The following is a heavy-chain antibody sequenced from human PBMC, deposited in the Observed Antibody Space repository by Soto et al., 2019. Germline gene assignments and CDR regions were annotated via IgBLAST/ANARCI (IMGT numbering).Heavy chain of an antibody. J-gene: IGHJ6*01. V-gene: IGHV3-30-3*01. D-gene: IGHD2-2*02. CDR1: GFTFSSYA. CDR2: ISYDGSNK. CDR3: ARDRGCSSTSCYKGYYYYYGMDV. Sequence: QVQLVESGGGVVQPGRSLRLSCAASGFTFSSYAMHWVRQAPGKGLEWVAVISYDGSNKYYADSVKGRFTISRDNSKNTLYLQMNSLRAEDTAVYYCARDRGCSSTSCYKGYYYYYGMDVW.